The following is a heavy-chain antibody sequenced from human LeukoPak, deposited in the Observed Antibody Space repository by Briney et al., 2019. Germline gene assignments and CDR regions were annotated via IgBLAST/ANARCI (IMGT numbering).Heavy chain of an antibody. V-gene: IGHV3-23*01. Sequence: GGSLRLSCAASGFTFSSYAMSWVRQAPGKGLGWVSAISGSGGSTYYADSVKGRFTISRDNSKNTLYLQMNSLRAEDTAVYYCAKVIVGATYYFDYWGQGTLVTVSS. D-gene: IGHD1-26*01. CDR2: ISGSGGST. J-gene: IGHJ4*02. CDR3: AKVIVGATYYFDY. CDR1: GFTFSSYA.